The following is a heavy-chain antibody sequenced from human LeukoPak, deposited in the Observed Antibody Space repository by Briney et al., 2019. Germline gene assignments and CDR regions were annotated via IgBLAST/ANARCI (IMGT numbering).Heavy chain of an antibody. CDR3: ASRYGSGSYGFDF. J-gene: IGHJ4*02. CDR2: YYYGGST. V-gene: IGHV4-59*01. D-gene: IGHD3-10*01. CDR1: GASISNYY. Sequence: SETLSLTCTVSGASISNYYWTWIRQPPGKGLEWIGYYYYGGSTEYNPSLKSRVTISVSTFKKQLFLKQSSGTGADTAVYYCASRYGSGSYGFDFWGQGTLVTVSS.